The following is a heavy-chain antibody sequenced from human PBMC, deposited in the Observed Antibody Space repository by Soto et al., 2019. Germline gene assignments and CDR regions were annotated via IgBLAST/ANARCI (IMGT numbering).Heavy chain of an antibody. CDR1: GFTFSSYA. CDR3: ARGVVVVTATYGMDV. V-gene: IGHV3-64*01. D-gene: IGHD2-15*01. Sequence: EVQLVESGGGLVQPGGSLRLSCAASGFTFSSYAMHWVRQAPGKGLEYVSAISSNGGSTYYANSVKGRFTISRDNSKNTAYLQMGRLRAEDMAVYYWARGVVVVTATYGMDVWGQGTTVTVSS. J-gene: IGHJ6*02. CDR2: ISSNGGST.